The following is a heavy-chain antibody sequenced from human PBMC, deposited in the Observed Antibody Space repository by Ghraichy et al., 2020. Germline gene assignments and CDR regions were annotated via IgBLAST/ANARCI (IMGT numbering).Heavy chain of an antibody. CDR1: GFTFMTYT. Sequence: GGSLRLSCAASGFTFMTYTMTWGRQAPGKGLEWVSAISASGDSTYYADSVKGRFTISRDNSKNTLYLQMNSLRVEDTAVYYCAKGGHFDYWGQGALVTVSS. CDR3: AKGGHFDY. J-gene: IGHJ4*02. V-gene: IGHV3-23*01. CDR2: ISASGDST.